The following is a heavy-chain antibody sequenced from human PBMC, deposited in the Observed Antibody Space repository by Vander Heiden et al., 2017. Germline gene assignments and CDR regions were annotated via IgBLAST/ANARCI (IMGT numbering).Heavy chain of an antibody. CDR3: AKFLNGDYGMDV. J-gene: IGHJ6*02. Sequence: EVQLLESGGGLVQPGGSLRLSCAASGVTFSSYAMSWVRQAPGKGLEWVSAISGSGGSTYYADSVKGRFTISRDNSKNTLYLQMNSLRAEDTAVYYCAKFLNGDYGMDVWGQGTTVTVSS. CDR2: ISGSGGST. CDR1: GVTFSSYA. D-gene: IGHD2-8*01. V-gene: IGHV3-23*01.